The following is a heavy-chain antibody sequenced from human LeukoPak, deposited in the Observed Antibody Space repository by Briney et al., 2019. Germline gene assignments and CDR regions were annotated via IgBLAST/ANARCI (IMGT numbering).Heavy chain of an antibody. J-gene: IGHJ6*02. CDR3: ARGGYCSGGSCNRTYYYYYYGMDV. CDR1: GFTFSSYS. Sequence: PGGSLRLSCAASGFTFSSYSMNWVRQAPGKGLEWVSSISSSSSYIYYADSVKGRFTISRDNAKNSLYLQMNSLRAEDTAVYYCARGGYCSGGSCNRTYYYYYYGMDVWGQGTTVTVSS. CDR2: ISSSSSYI. V-gene: IGHV3-21*01. D-gene: IGHD2-15*01.